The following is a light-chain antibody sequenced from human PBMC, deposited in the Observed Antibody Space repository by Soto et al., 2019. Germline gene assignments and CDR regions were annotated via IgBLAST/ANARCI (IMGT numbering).Light chain of an antibody. CDR1: QSVSNNY. CDR2: RAS. V-gene: IGKV3-20*01. J-gene: IGKJ1*01. CDR3: QQYNNYAT. Sequence: EIVFTQSPGTLSLSPGDRATLACRASQSVSNNYVAWYQQKPGQAPRLLIFRASNKATGVPDRLSGSGSGTEFILTIRALEPDDFATYYCQQYNNYATFGQGTKVDI.